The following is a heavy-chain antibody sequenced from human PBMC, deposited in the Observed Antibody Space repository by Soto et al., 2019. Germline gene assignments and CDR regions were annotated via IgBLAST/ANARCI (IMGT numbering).Heavy chain of an antibody. Sequence: GGSLRLSCAASGFTFSSYGMHWVRQAPGKGLEWVAVISYDGSNKYYADSVKGRFTISRDNSKNTLYLQMNSLRAEDTAVYYCASTYSSSSYWGKGTLVTVSS. CDR1: GFTFSSYG. D-gene: IGHD6-6*01. CDR3: ASTYSSSSY. CDR2: ISYDGSNK. V-gene: IGHV3-30*03. J-gene: IGHJ4*02.